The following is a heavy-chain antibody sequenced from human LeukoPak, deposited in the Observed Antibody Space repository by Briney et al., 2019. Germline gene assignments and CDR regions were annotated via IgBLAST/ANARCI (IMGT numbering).Heavy chain of an antibody. CDR2: ISYDGSNK. J-gene: IGHJ4*02. Sequence: GGSLRLSCAASGFTFSSYAMHWVRQAPGKGLEWVAVISYDGSNKYYADSVKGRFTISRDNSKNTLYLQMNSLRAEDTAVYYCAKEADYDILTGPYLDYWGQGTLVTVSS. D-gene: IGHD3-9*01. V-gene: IGHV3-30*04. CDR1: GFTFSSYA. CDR3: AKEADYDILTGPYLDY.